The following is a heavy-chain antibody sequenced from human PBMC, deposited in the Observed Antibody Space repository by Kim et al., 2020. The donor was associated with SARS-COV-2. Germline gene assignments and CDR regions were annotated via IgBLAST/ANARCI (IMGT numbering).Heavy chain of an antibody. D-gene: IGHD2-2*01. V-gene: IGHV1-69*13. CDR1: GCTFSSYY. J-gene: IGHJ6*02. Sequence: SVKVSCKASGCTFSSYYIHWVRQAPGQGLEWMGGIIPICGAAKYAQKFQGRVTITADESTSTAYMELSSLRSEDTAVYYCARDLGYCSSSSCYDGLGYYYYGIDVWGQGTTVTVSS. CDR3: ARDLGYCSSSSCYDGLGYYYYGIDV. CDR2: IIPICGAA.